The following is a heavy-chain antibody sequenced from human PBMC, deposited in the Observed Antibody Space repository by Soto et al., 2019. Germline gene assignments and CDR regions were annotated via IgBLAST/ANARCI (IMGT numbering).Heavy chain of an antibody. CDR3: AKDEYWESHFYYFMDL. V-gene: IGHV3-30*18. D-gene: IGHD2-8*02. CDR1: GFTFRSYA. J-gene: IGHJ6*03. Sequence: QVQLVESGGGVVQPGRSLRLSCEASGFTFRSYAMHWVRQAPGKGLEWVAVISHAGNVNYYSESVKGRFTMSRDNSKDTLYLQMDSLRTEDTAVYFCAKDEYWESHFYYFMDLWGNGTPVTVSS. CDR2: ISHAGNVN.